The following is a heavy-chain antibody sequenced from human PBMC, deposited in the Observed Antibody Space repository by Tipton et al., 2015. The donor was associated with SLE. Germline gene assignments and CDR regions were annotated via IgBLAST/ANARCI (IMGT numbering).Heavy chain of an antibody. CDR1: TYSISNGHY. CDR3: ARDRFDSSGYTLFDS. V-gene: IGHV4-38-2*02. D-gene: IGHD3-22*01. CDR2: VYHTGNT. J-gene: IGHJ4*02. Sequence: LRLSCSVSTYSISNGHYWAWVRQPPGKGLEWIGTVYHTGNTYYNPSLKSRVTISLDTSKNQFSLNLSSVTAADTAVYYCARDRFDSSGYTLFDSWGQGTLVTVSS.